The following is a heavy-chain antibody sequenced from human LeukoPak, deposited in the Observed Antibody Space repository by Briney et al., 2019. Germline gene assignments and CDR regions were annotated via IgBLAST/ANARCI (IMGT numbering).Heavy chain of an antibody. CDR3: ARQDDSYRDYGSYYYSGLNV. D-gene: IGHD4-17*01. V-gene: IGHV4-59*08. J-gene: IGHJ6*02. CDR2: LHHSEGT. Sequence: SETLSLTGTVSGGSISGYYWNWIRQTPGRGLEWTGNLHHSEGTTYNPSLKSRVTISLDTSRNLLSLSLRSVTAADTAVYYCARQDDSYRDYGSYYYSGLNVWGQGTTVAVS. CDR1: GGSISGYY.